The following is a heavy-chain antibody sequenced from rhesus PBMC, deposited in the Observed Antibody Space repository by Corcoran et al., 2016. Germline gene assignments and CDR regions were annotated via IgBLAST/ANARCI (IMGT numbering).Heavy chain of an antibody. D-gene: IGHD4-11*01. J-gene: IGHJ4*01. CDR3: ARGLIDY. CDR2: IRSGGST. V-gene: IGHV4-160*01. CDR1: GGSINSNY. Sequence: QVQLQQWGEGLVKPSETLSLTCAVYGGSINSNYWSWIRQPPGKGLEWIGRIRSGGSTNYNPSPKSRITISIDTSKNQFSLKLSSVTAADTAVYYCARGLIDYWGQGVLVTVSS.